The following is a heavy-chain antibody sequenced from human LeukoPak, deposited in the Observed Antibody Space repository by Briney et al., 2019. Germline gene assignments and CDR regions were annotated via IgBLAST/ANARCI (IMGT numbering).Heavy chain of an antibody. D-gene: IGHD3-16*01. Sequence: GGSLRLSCAASGFTFSSYAMSWVRQAPGKGLEWVAHISETIYYADSVQGRLTISRDNAKNSLYLQMSNLRVDDTAMYYCVREVGRPKTFYFDSWGRGTPVTVSS. CDR3: VREVGRPKTFYFDS. J-gene: IGHJ4*02. CDR1: GFTFSSYA. V-gene: IGHV3-48*04. CDR2: ISETI.